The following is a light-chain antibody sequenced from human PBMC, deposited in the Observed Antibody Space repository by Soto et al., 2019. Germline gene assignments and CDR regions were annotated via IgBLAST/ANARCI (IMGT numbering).Light chain of an antibody. CDR3: QQYDAYWK. CDR2: DVS. J-gene: IGKJ1*01. Sequence: DIQTTSSLSTLSATVVYRITIICRASQRIGTWLAWYQQKPGKAPKVLMYDVSRLASGVPSRFSGSGSGTEFTLTISSLQPDDYGTYYCQQYDAYWKCGQGNTGDIK. CDR1: QRIGTW. V-gene: IGKV1-5*02.